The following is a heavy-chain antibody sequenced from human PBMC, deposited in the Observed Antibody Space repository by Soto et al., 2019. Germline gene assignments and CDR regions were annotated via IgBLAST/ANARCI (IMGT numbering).Heavy chain of an antibody. D-gene: IGHD6-19*01. CDR1: GGSFSGYY. CDR3: ARVPRAVAGKFDY. V-gene: IGHV4-34*01. Sequence: SETLSLTCAVYGGSFSGYYWSWIRQPPGKGLEWIGEINHSGSTNYNPSLKSRVTMSVDTSKNQFSLKLSSVTAADTAVYYCARVPRAVAGKFDYWGQGTLVTVSS. J-gene: IGHJ4*02. CDR2: INHSGST.